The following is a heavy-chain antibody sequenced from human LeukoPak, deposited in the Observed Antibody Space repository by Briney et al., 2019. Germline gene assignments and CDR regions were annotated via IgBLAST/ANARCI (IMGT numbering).Heavy chain of an antibody. CDR3: AKGEGYGAYYFDY. Sequence: GGSLRLSCAASGFTFSSYNMNWVRQAPGKRLEWVSSITSSSSYVFYADSVKGRFTISRDNAKNSLYLQMNSLRAEDTAVYYCAKGEGYGAYYFDYWGQGTLVTVSS. D-gene: IGHD4-17*01. CDR2: ITSSSSYV. V-gene: IGHV3-21*01. CDR1: GFTFSSYN. J-gene: IGHJ4*02.